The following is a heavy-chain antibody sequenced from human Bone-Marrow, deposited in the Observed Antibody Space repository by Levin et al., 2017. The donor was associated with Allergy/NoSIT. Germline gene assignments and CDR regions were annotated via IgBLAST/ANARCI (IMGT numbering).Heavy chain of an antibody. CDR1: GFTFSNAW. D-gene: IGHD4-23*01. CDR3: TTYYKIADDYGGPVDAFDI. CDR2: IKRKSDDGTR. Sequence: GGSLRLSCAASGFTFSNAWMNWVRQAPGKGLEWVGHIKRKSDDGTRDYAAPVKGRLTISRDDSKNTLYLQMNSLKTEDTAVYYCTTYYKIADDYGGPVDAFDIWGQGTMVIVSS. J-gene: IGHJ3*02. V-gene: IGHV3-15*01.